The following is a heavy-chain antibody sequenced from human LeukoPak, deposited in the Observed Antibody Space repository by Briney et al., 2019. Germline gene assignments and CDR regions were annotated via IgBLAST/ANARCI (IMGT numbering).Heavy chain of an antibody. CDR1: GGSISSGGYY. Sequence: SETLSLTCTVSGGSISSGGYYWSWIRQPPGKGLEWIGYIYHSGSTYYNPSLKSRVTISVDTSKNQFSLKLSSVTAADTAVYYCARVITVRDAFDIWGQGTMVTVSS. CDR2: IYHSGST. J-gene: IGHJ3*02. CDR3: ARVITVRDAFDI. V-gene: IGHV4-30-2*01. D-gene: IGHD4-17*01.